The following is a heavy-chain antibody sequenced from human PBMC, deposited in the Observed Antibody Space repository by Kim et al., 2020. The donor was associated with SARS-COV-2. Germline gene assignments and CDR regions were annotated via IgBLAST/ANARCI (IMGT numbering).Heavy chain of an antibody. CDR2: ISGSGGST. D-gene: IGHD6-13*01. Sequence: GGSLRLSCAASGFTFSSYAMSWVRQAPGKGLEWVSAISGSGGSTYYADSVKGRFTISRDNSKNTLYLQMNSLRAEDTAVYYCAKTGDGAAAAKGWFDPWGQGTLVTVSS. CDR3: AKTGDGAAAAKGWFDP. J-gene: IGHJ5*02. V-gene: IGHV3-23*01. CDR1: GFTFSSYA.